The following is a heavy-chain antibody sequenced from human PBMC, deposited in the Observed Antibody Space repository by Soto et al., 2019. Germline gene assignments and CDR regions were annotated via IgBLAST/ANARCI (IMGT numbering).Heavy chain of an antibody. V-gene: IGHV3-23*01. D-gene: IGHD3-22*01. Sequence: PGXSRRLSCAASGFTFSSYAMSWVRQAPGKGLEWVSGISVSGSTTYYADSVKGRFTISRDNSKNTLYLQMSSLRAEDTAVYYCARGGYYDSTGYANWGQGTLVTVSS. CDR3: ARGGYYDSTGYAN. CDR2: ISVSGSTT. CDR1: GFTFSSYA. J-gene: IGHJ4*02.